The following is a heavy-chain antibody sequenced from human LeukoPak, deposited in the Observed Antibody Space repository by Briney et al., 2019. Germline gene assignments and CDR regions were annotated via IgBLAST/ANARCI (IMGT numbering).Heavy chain of an antibody. CDR2: IYYSGST. CDR3: ARGMTTVTY. CDR1: GGSISSSSYY. V-gene: IGHV4-39*07. J-gene: IGHJ4*02. Sequence: SETLSLTCTVSGGSISSSSYYWGWIRQPPGKGLEWIGSIYYSGSTYYNPSLKSRVTISVDTSKNQFSLKLSSVTAADTAVYYCARGMTTVTYWGQGTLVTVSS. D-gene: IGHD4-17*01.